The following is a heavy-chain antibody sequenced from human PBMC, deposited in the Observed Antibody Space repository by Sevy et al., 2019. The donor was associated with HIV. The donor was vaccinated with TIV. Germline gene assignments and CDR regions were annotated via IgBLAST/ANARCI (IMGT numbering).Heavy chain of an antibody. D-gene: IGHD3-22*01. CDR3: ARVCYYDSSGPYDAFDI. V-gene: IGHV3-30*04. CDR2: ISYDGSNK. CDR1: GFTFSSYA. J-gene: IGHJ3*02. Sequence: GGSLRLSCAASGFTFSSYAMHWVRQAPGKGLEWVAVISYDGSNKYYADSVKGRFTISRDNSKNTLYLQMNSLRAEDTAVYYCARVCYYDSSGPYDAFDIWGQGTIVTVSS.